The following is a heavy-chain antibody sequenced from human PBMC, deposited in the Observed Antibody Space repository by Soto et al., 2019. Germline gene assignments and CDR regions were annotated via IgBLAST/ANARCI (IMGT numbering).Heavy chain of an antibody. D-gene: IGHD5-18*01. V-gene: IGHV4-31*03. J-gene: IGHJ6*02. CDR2: IYYSGNT. Sequence: SESLSLTCTVSGGSIRSGGYYWSWVRQNPRRGLEWIGNIYYSGNTYYNPSLKSRLTISVDTSKNQFSLNLSSVTAADTAVYYCARDRLMATAGTARHYFGLDVWGQGTTVTVSS. CDR3: ARDRLMATAGTARHYFGLDV. CDR1: GGSIRSGGYY.